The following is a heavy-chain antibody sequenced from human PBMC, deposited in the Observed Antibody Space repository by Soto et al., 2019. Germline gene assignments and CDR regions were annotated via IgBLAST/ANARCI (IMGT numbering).Heavy chain of an antibody. Sequence: QVQLQESGPGLVKPSETLSLTCTVSGGSINFYYWSWIRQPAGKGLEWIGRIYTSGSANYNPSLKRRVTMSVDTSKNQLSLKLRSVTAADSAIYYCTRDRSEGSGRYFWVDSWGQGILVTVSS. CDR3: TRDRSEGSGRYFWVDS. CDR2: IYTSGSA. V-gene: IGHV4-4*07. J-gene: IGHJ4*02. CDR1: GGSINFYY. D-gene: IGHD1-26*01.